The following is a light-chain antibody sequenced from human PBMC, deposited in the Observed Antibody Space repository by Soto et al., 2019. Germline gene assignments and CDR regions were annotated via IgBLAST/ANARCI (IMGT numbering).Light chain of an antibody. CDR1: SSDVGSYDL. CDR2: GVT. CDR3: SSYTSKSSLI. V-gene: IGLV2-14*02. J-gene: IGLJ2*01. Sequence: QSVLTQPASVSGSPGQSITVSCTGTSSDVGSYDLVSWYQQHPGQAPKVMIYGVTKRPSGVSNRFSGNRSGNTASLTISGLQAEDEADYYCSSYTSKSSLIFGGGTKVTVL.